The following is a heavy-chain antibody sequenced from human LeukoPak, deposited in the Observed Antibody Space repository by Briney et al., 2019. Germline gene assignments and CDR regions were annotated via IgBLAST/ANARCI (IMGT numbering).Heavy chain of an antibody. CDR2: IIPIFGTA. D-gene: IGHD3-3*01. Sequence: SVKVSCKASVGTFSRDTISSVRQAPGQGLEWMGGIIPIFGTANYAQKFQGRVTITADESTSTAYMELGSLRSEDTAVYYCARVLEWLLGHNWFDPWGQGTLVTASS. CDR1: VGTFSRDT. V-gene: IGHV1-69*13. J-gene: IGHJ5*02. CDR3: ARVLEWLLGHNWFDP.